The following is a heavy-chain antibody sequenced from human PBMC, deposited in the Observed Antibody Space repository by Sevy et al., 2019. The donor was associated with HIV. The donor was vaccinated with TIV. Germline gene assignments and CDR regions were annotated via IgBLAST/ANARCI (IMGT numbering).Heavy chain of an antibody. Sequence: ASVPVSCQDSGYTFPDDYLHWVRQAPGQGLEWMGRVYPQSGGTNYAQKFQGRVTMTRDTSIRTAYMELSRLRADDTAVEYCARDGGGGTTNSGMDVWGQGTTVTVSS. D-gene: IGHD1-7*01. CDR3: ARDGGGGTTNSGMDV. J-gene: IGHJ6*02. V-gene: IGHV1-2*06. CDR2: VYPQSGGT. CDR1: GYTFPDDY.